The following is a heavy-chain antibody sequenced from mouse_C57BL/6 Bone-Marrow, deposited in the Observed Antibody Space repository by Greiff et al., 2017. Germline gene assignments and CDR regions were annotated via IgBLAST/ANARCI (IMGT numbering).Heavy chain of an antibody. V-gene: IGHV1-52*01. J-gene: IGHJ4*01. D-gene: IGHD4-1*01. Sequence: QVQLQQPGAELVRPGSSVKLSCKASGYTFTSYWMHWVKQRPIQGLEWIGNIDPSDSETHYNQKFKDKATLTVDNSSSTAYMQLSSLTSEDSAVYYCASSGTGCWYAMDYWGQGTSVTVSS. CDR2: IDPSDSET. CDR1: GYTFTSYW. CDR3: ASSGTGCWYAMDY.